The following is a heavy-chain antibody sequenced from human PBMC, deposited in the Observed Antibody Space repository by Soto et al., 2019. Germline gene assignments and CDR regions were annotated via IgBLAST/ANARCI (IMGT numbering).Heavy chain of an antibody. V-gene: IGHV3-48*01. J-gene: IGHJ4*02. Sequence: EVPLVESGGGLVQPGGSLRLSCAASGFTFSRYSMNWVRQAPGKGLEWVSYISSSSSTIYYADSVKGRFTISRDNAKNALYLQMNSLRAEDTAVYYCARELWGTGQLPDDYWGQGTLVTVSS. D-gene: IGHD2-2*01. CDR3: ARELWGTGQLPDDY. CDR1: GFTFSRYS. CDR2: ISSSSSTI.